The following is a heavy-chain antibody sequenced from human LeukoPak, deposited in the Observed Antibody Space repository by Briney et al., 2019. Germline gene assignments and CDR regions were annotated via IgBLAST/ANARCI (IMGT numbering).Heavy chain of an antibody. CDR2: IYYSGST. Sequence: SETLSLTCTVSGGSISSYYWSWIRQPPGKGLEWIGYIYYSGSTNYNPSLKSRVTISVDTSKNQFSLKLSSVTAADTAVYYCARGGYDFWSGYYGYWGQGTLVTVSS. V-gene: IGHV4-59*01. CDR3: ARGGYDFWSGYYGY. CDR1: GGSISSYY. J-gene: IGHJ4*02. D-gene: IGHD3-3*01.